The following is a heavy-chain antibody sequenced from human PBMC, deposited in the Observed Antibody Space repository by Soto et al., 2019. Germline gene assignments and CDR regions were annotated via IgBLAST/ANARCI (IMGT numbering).Heavy chain of an antibody. J-gene: IGHJ5*02. CDR2: INHSGST. Sequence: QVQLQQWGAGLLKPSETLSLTCAVYGGSFSGYYWSWIRQPPGKGLEWIGEINHSGSTNYNPSLKSRVTISVDTSKNQFSLKLSSVTAADTAVYYCASEQDYDFWSGQPSLVTWGQGTLVTVSS. V-gene: IGHV4-34*01. CDR1: GGSFSGYY. D-gene: IGHD3-3*01. CDR3: ASEQDYDFWSGQPSLVT.